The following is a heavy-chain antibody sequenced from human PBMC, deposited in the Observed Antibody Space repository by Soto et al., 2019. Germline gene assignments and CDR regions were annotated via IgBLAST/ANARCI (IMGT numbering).Heavy chain of an antibody. D-gene: IGHD1-1*01. CDR2: IGGSGTNT. Sequence: GSLRLSCAAAGVTCNMYAMSWVRQAPGKGLEWVSGIGGSGTNTYYADFVKGRFTISRDNSKNTLYLQMDSLRAEDTAIYYCARTITGYFWAGAYWGQGTLVTVSS. CDR3: ARTITGYFWAGAY. J-gene: IGHJ4*02. V-gene: IGHV3-23*01. CDR1: GVTCNMYA.